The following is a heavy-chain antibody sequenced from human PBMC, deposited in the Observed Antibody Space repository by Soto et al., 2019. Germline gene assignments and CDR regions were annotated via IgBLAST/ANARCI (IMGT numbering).Heavy chain of an antibody. Sequence: QLQLQESGSGLVKPSQTLSLICSVSGGSISSGGYSWGWIRQPPGQGLECIGYIYHSGNTYYNPSLKRRVTISLDRSKTQFYLKLTSVTAADTAMYFCGRGGRLADAFDVWGQGTTVTVSS. CDR3: GRGGRLADAFDV. CDR1: GGSISSGGYS. V-gene: IGHV4-30-2*01. CDR2: IYHSGNT. J-gene: IGHJ3*01. D-gene: IGHD3-9*01.